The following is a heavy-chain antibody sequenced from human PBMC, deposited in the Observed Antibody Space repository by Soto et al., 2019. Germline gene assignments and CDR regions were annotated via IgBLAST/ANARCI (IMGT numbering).Heavy chain of an antibody. D-gene: IGHD3-16*02. Sequence: ASVKGSCKASGYTFTSYDINWVRQATGQGLEWMGWMNPNSGNTGYAQKFQGRVTMTRNTSISTAYIQLSSQRSEDTAVYYCARAHYIWGSYRHDFDYWGQGTLVTVSS. V-gene: IGHV1-8*01. J-gene: IGHJ4*02. CDR1: GYTFTSYD. CDR3: ARAHYIWGSYRHDFDY. CDR2: MNPNSGNT.